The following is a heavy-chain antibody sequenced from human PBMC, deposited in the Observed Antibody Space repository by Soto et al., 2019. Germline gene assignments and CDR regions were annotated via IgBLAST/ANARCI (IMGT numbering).Heavy chain of an antibody. Sequence: VGSRRLSCAASGFTFSSYSMNWVRQAPGKGLEWVSSISSSSSYIYYADSVKGRFTISRDNAKNSLYLQMNSLRADDTAVYYCARVLPPVTMVRGVYYYYYGMDVWGQGTTVTVSS. CDR3: ARVLPPVTMVRGVYYYYYGMDV. CDR1: GFTFSSYS. CDR2: ISSSSSYI. J-gene: IGHJ6*02. D-gene: IGHD3-10*01. V-gene: IGHV3-21*01.